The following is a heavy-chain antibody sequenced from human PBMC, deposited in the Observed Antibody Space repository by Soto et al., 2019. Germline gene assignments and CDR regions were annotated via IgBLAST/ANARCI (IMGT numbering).Heavy chain of an antibody. CDR3: AKENDFWSGPRHNWFDP. CDR2: ISYDGSNK. CDR1: GFTFSSYG. V-gene: IGHV3-30*18. D-gene: IGHD3-3*01. Sequence: QVQLVESGGGVVQPGRSLRLSCAASGFTFSSYGMHWVRQAPGKGLEWVAVISYDGSNKYYADSVKGRFTISRDNSKNTLYLQMNSLRAEDTAVYYCAKENDFWSGPRHNWFDPWGQGTLVTVSS. J-gene: IGHJ5*02.